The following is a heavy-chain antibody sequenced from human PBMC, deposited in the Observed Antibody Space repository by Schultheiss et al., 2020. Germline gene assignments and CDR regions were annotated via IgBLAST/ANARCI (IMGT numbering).Heavy chain of an antibody. D-gene: IGHD4-23*01. Sequence: ASVKDSCKASGGTFSSYAISWVRQAPGQGLEWMGWINPNSGGTNYAQKFQGRVTMTTDTSTSTAYMELRSLRSEDTAVYFCARHRGNGLLLDYWGQGTLVNVSS. CDR1: GGTFSSYA. V-gene: IGHV1-18*01. J-gene: IGHJ4*02. CDR3: ARHRGNGLLLDY. CDR2: INPNSGGT.